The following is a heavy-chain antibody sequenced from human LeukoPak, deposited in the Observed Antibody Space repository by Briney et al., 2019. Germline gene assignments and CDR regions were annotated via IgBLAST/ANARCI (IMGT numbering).Heavy chain of an antibody. CDR2: IYYSGST. J-gene: IGHJ3*02. D-gene: IGHD3-22*01. V-gene: IGHV4-59*01. Sequence: SGTLSLTCIVSGGSISSYYWSWIRQPPGKGLEWIGYIYYSGSTNYNPSLKSRLTISVDTSKNQFSLKLSSVTAADTAVYYCARESYYYDSSGYYDAFDIWGQGTMVTVSS. CDR3: ARESYYYDSSGYYDAFDI. CDR1: GGSISSYY.